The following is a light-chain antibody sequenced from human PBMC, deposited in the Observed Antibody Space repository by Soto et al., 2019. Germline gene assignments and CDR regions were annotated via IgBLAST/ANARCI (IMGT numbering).Light chain of an antibody. CDR1: QSTSIY. V-gene: IGKV1-39*01. Sequence: DIQMTQSPSSLSASVGDRVTITCRASQSTSIYLNWYQQKPGKAPKLLIYAASSLQSGVPSRFSGSESGTDFTLTISSLQPEDFANYYCQQSYSPPYTFGQGTKLEIK. CDR3: QQSYSPPYT. CDR2: AAS. J-gene: IGKJ2*01.